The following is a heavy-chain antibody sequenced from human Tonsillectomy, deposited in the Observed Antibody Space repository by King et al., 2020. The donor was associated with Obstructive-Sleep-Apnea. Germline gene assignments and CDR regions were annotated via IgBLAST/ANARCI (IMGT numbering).Heavy chain of an antibody. CDR3: AKDYGGNPFDY. J-gene: IGHJ4*02. Sequence: VQLVESGGGLVLPGGSLRLSCAASGFTFSTYAMSWVRQAPGKGLEWVSVIGGRNGHTDYADSVKGRFTISRDNSRNTLFLLRNNLRAEDTAVYYCAKDYGGNPFDYWGQGTLVTVSS. CDR2: IGGRNGHT. D-gene: IGHD4-23*01. CDR1: GFTFSTYA. V-gene: IGHV3-23*04.